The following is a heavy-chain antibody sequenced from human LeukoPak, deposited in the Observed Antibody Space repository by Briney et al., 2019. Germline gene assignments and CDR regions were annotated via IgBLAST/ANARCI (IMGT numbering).Heavy chain of an antibody. J-gene: IGHJ5*02. V-gene: IGHV1-46*01. D-gene: IGHD3-3*01. CDR3: ARGVRDFWSGYFPINWFDP. Sequence: ASVKVSCKASGYTFTGYYMHWVRQAPGQGLEWMGIINPSGGSTSYAQKFQGRVTITRDTSTSTVYMELSSLRSEDTAVYYCARGVRDFWSGYFPINWFDPWGQGTLVTVSS. CDR1: GYTFTGYY. CDR2: INPSGGST.